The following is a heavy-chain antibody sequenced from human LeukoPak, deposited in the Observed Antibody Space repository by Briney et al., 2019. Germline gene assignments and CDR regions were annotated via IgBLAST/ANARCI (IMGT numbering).Heavy chain of an antibody. CDR3: ARAITMVRGVRRHNWFDP. D-gene: IGHD3-10*01. CDR2: IIPIFGTA. CDR1: GYTFTSYY. V-gene: IGHV1-69*13. Sequence: GASVKVSCKASGYTFTSYYMHWVRQAPGQGVEWMGGIIPIFGTANYAQKFQGRVTITADESTSTAYMELSSLRSEDTAVYYCARAITMVRGVRRHNWFDPWGQGTLVTVSS. J-gene: IGHJ5*02.